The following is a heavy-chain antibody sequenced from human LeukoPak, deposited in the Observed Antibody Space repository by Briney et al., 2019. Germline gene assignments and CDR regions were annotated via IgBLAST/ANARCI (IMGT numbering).Heavy chain of an antibody. CDR1: GFTFSSYE. CDR2: ISSSSSYI. V-gene: IGHV3-21*01. Sequence: GGSLRLSCGASGFTFSSYEMNWVRQAPGKGLEWVSSISSSSSYIYYADSVKGRFTISRDNAKNSLYLQMNSLRAEDTAVYYCARDGICSGGSCYFLDAFDIWGQGTMVTVSS. D-gene: IGHD2-15*01. J-gene: IGHJ3*02. CDR3: ARDGICSGGSCYFLDAFDI.